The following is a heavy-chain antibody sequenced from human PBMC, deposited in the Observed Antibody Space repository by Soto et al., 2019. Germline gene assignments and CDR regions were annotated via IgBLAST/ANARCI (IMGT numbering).Heavy chain of an antibody. CDR3: AHRRRAPPPNCRGGTCYGGFAS. J-gene: IGHJ4*02. CDR2: IYWDDDK. Sequence: QITLTESGPTLVKPTQSLTVTCTFSGFSISTSGEAVGWIRQPPGKALEWLGIIYWDDDKLYSSSLRSRLTITKDTSRNQVVLTMTNVDPVDTATYYCAHRRRAPPPNCRGGTCYGGFASWGQGTLVTVSS. CDR1: GFSISTSGEA. V-gene: IGHV2-5*02. D-gene: IGHD2-15*01.